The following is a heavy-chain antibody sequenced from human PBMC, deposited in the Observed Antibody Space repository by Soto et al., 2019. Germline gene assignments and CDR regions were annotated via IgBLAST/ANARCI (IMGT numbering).Heavy chain of an antibody. CDR1: GYSFINYW. J-gene: IGHJ5*02. CDR3: PRPDQNSVAS. V-gene: IGHV5-51*01. CDR2: INPGNSET. Sequence: GESLKISCKASGYSFINYWIGRVRQMPGKGLEWMAIINPGNSETRYSPAFQGQVTISADKSVTTTYLQWDSLKASDSDMYFCPRPDQNSVASWGQGTLVTVYS. D-gene: IGHD2-15*01.